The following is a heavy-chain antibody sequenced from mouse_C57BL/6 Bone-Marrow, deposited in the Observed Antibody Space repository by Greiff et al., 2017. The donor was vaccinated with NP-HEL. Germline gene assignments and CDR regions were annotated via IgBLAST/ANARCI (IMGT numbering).Heavy chain of an antibody. D-gene: IGHD1-1*01. J-gene: IGHJ4*01. V-gene: IGHV10-3*01. CDR2: IRSKSSNYAT. Sequence: EVILVESGGGLVQPKGSLKLSCAASGFTFNTYAMHWVRQAPGKGLEWVARIRSKSSNYATYYADSVKDRFTISRDDSQSMLYLQMNNLKTEDTAMYYCVRALPLITTVVAPYAMDYWGQGTSVTVSS. CDR3: VRALPLITTVVAPYAMDY. CDR1: GFTFNTYA.